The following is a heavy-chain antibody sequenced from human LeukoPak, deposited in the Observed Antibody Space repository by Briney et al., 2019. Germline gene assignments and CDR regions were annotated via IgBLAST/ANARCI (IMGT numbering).Heavy chain of an antibody. V-gene: IGHV1-18*01. J-gene: IGHJ6*03. D-gene: IGHD4-17*01. CDR2: ISAYNGNT. CDR1: GYTFTSYG. CDR3: ALPTPGRDDYGDYGYYYYYYMDV. Sequence: ASVKVSCKASGYTFTSYGISWVRQAPGQGLEWMGWISAYNGNTNYAQKLQGRVTMTTDTSTSTAYMELRSLRSDDTAVYYCALPTPGRDDYGDYGYYYYYYMDVWGKGTTVTVSS.